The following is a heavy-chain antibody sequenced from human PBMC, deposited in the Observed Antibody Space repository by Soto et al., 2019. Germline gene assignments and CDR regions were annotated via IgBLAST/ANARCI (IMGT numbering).Heavy chain of an antibody. CDR2: ISGRGDST. D-gene: IGHD5-18*01. CDR3: TKDHPEEGYFRWFDP. Sequence: PGGSLRLSCAASGFTFSSYAMNWLRQAPGKGLERVSAISGRGDSTYYVGSVKGRFTISRDNSNNTLYLQMNSLRAEDTAVYYGTKDHPEEGYFRWFDPWGQGTLVTVSS. CDR1: GFTFSSYA. V-gene: IGHV3-23*01. J-gene: IGHJ5*02.